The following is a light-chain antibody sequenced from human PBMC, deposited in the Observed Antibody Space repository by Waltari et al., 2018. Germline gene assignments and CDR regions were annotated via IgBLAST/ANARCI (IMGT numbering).Light chain of an antibody. V-gene: IGLV2-23*01. CDR3: CSYAGIGTLYV. J-gene: IGLJ1*01. CDR1: SSDVGSYNL. CDR2: EGS. Sequence: QSALTQSASVSGSPGQSITISCTGTSSDVGSYNLVSWYQQHPGKSPKLLIYEGSKRPSGVSNRFSGSKSGNTASLTISGLQAEDEADYYCCSYAGIGTLYVFGTGTKVTVL.